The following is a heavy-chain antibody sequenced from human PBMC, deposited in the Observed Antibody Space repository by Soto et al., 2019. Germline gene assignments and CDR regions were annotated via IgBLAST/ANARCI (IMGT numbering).Heavy chain of an antibody. J-gene: IGHJ4*02. V-gene: IGHV3-64*04. Sequence: GGSLRLSCSASGFTFSSYAMHWVRQAPGKGLEYVSAISSNGGSTYYADSVKGRFTISRDNSKNTLYLQMNSLRAEDTAVYYCAKDLDVLRFLEWLSFFDYWGQGTLVTVSS. CDR2: ISSNGGST. CDR3: AKDLDVLRFLEWLSFFDY. D-gene: IGHD3-3*01. CDR1: GFTFSSYA.